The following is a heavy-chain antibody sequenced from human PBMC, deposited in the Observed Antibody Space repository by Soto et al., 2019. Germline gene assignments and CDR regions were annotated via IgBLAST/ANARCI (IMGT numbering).Heavy chain of an antibody. J-gene: IGHJ5*02. CDR2: IYYSGST. CDR3: AREDSSSWYVDP. V-gene: IGHV4-30-4*01. CDR1: GGSISSGDYY. D-gene: IGHD6-13*01. Sequence: SETLSLTCTVSGGSISSGDYYWSWIRRPPGKGLEWIGYIYYSGSTYYNPSLKSRVTISVDTSKNQSSLKLSSVTAADTAVYYCAREDSSSWYVDPWGQGTLVTVSS.